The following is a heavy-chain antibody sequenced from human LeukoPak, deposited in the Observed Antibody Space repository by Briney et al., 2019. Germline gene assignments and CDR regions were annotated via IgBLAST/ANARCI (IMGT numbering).Heavy chain of an antibody. CDR1: GFTFSSYS. V-gene: IGHV3-21*01. J-gene: IGHJ4*02. CDR3: ARDRWGYSWNFDY. D-gene: IGHD5-18*01. CDR2: ISSSSSYI. Sequence: GGSLRLSCAASGFTFSSYSMNWVRQAPGKGLEWVSSISSSSSYIYYADSVKGRFTISRDNAKNPLYLQMNSLRAEDTAVYYCARDRWGYSWNFDYWGQGTLVTVSS.